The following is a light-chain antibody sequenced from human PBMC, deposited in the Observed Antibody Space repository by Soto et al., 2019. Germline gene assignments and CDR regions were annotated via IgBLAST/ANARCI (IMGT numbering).Light chain of an antibody. CDR3: QQCYNWPWT. V-gene: IGKV3-15*01. CDR2: GAS. Sequence: EIVMTQSPATLSVSPGERATLSCKASQSVSRTLAWYQQKPGQAPRLLIYGASTRATGIPARFSGSGSGTEFTLTISRLQSEDFTIDYCQQCYNWPWTCGQGTKVEI. CDR1: QSVSRT. J-gene: IGKJ1*01.